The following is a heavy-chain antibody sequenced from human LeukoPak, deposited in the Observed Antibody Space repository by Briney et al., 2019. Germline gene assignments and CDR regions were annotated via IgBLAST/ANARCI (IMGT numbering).Heavy chain of an antibody. CDR3: TRESLGDYAHYYYYMDV. D-gene: IGHD4-17*01. CDR2: IRSKAYGGTT. V-gene: IGHV3-49*03. Sequence: PGRSLRLSCTASGFTFGDYAMSWFRQAPGKGLEWVGFIRSKAYGGTTEYAASVKGRFTISRDDSKSIAYLQMNSLKTEDTAVYYCTRESLGDYAHYYYYMDVWGKGTTVTVSS. J-gene: IGHJ6*03. CDR1: GFTFGDYA.